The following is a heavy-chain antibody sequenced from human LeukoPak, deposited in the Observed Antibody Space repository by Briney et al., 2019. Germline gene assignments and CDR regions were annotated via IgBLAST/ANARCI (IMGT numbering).Heavy chain of an antibody. CDR3: ARDRVTGYCSGGSCYRFDP. CDR1: GGSFSGYY. V-gene: IGHV4-34*01. D-gene: IGHD2-15*01. J-gene: IGHJ5*02. CDR2: INHSGST. Sequence: PSETLSLTCAVYGGSFSGYYWSWNRQPPGKGLEWIGEINHSGSTNYNPSLKSRVTISVDTSKNQFSLKLSSVTAADTAVYYCARDRVTGYCSGGSCYRFDPWGQGTLVTVSS.